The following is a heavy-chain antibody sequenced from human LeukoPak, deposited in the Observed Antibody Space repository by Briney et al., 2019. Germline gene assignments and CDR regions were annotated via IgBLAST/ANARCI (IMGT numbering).Heavy chain of an antibody. V-gene: IGHV3-23*01. J-gene: IGHJ4*02. CDR1: GFTFSGNA. D-gene: IGHD1-26*01. Sequence: GGSLRLSCAASGFTFSGNAMTWVRQAPGKGLEWVSGISGSGGSTYDAGSVKGRFTSSRDNSKNTVYLQMNSLRADDTAVYYCAKGAAGSYSMYDYWGQGTLVTVSS. CDR3: AKGAAGSYSMYDY. CDR2: ISGSGGST.